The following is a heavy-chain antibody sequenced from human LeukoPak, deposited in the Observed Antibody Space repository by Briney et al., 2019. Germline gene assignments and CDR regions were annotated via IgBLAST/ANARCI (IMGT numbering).Heavy chain of an antibody. CDR1: GGSISSSSYY. J-gene: IGHJ3*02. V-gene: IGHV4-39*07. CDR2: IYYSGNT. D-gene: IGHD3-22*01. Sequence: SETLSLTCSVSGGSISSSSYYWGCIRQPPGKGLEWVGNIYYSGNTYYNPSLKSRVTISVDTSKNQFSLKLTSVTAADTAVYFCARGPYSYDSSGAFDIWGQGTMVTVSS. CDR3: ARGPYSYDSSGAFDI.